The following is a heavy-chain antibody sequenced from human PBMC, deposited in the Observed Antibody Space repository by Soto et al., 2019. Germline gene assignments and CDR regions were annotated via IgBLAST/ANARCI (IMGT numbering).Heavy chain of an antibody. CDR2: INTNGSTT. V-gene: IGHV3-74*01. Sequence: EVQLVESGGGLVQPGGSLRLSCAASGFTFSSYWMHWVRQAPGKGLIWVSHINTNGSTTNYADSVKGRFTISRDNAKNTLYLQMNSLRAEDTAVYYCASSLMDVWGKGTTVTVSS. J-gene: IGHJ6*04. CDR3: ASSLMDV. CDR1: GFTFSSYW.